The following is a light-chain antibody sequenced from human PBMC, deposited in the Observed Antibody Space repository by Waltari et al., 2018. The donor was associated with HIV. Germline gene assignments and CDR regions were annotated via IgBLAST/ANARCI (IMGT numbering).Light chain of an antibody. V-gene: IGLV1-47*01. CDR2: WDD. Sequence: QSVLTQPPSASATPGQRVTISCSGGSSNIGSDYVCWFQQLPGMAPSLLINWDDQRPSVVPDRCAGSKSCTSSSLATSGLRPEDEANYYCATWDDSLSGVVFGGGTKVTVL. CDR3: ATWDDSLSGVV. J-gene: IGLJ2*01. CDR1: SSNIGSDY.